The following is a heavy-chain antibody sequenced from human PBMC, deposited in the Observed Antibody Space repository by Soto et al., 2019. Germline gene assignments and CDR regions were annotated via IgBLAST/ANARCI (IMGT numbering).Heavy chain of an antibody. D-gene: IGHD2-2*01. CDR1: GYTFTSYA. CDR3: ARDVGPGDY. J-gene: IGHJ4*02. Sequence: QVQLVQSGAEEKKPGASVKVSCKASGYTFTSYAIRWVRQAPGQGLEWMGWINAGNGNTKYSQKFQGRVTITRDTSASTAYMELSSLISEDTAVYSCARDVGPGDYWGQGALVTVCS. V-gene: IGHV1-3*05. CDR2: INAGNGNT.